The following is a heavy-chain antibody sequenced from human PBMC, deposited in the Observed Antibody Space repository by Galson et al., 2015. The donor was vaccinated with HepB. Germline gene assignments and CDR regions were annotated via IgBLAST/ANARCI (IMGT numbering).Heavy chain of an antibody. Sequence: SLRLSCAASGFTFSSYWMHWVRQAPGKGLVWVSRINSDGSSTSYADSVKGRFTISRDNAKNTLYLQMNSLRAEDTAVYYCARGGRYADFDYWGQGTLVTVSS. CDR3: ARGGRYADFDY. V-gene: IGHV3-74*01. CDR2: INSDGSST. J-gene: IGHJ4*02. CDR1: GFTFSSYW. D-gene: IGHD5-12*01.